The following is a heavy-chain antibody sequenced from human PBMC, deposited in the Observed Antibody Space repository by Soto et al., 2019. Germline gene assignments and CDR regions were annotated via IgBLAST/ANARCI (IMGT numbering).Heavy chain of an antibody. J-gene: IGHJ5*02. V-gene: IGHV1-24*01. CDR3: ATGPLGYCSGGSCYSSWFDP. Sequence: GASVKVSCKVSGYTLTELSMHWVRQAPGKGLEWLGGFYPEDGETIYAQKFQGRVTMTEDTSTDTAYMELSSLRSEDTAVYYCATGPLGYCSGGSCYSSWFDPWGQGTLVTVSS. CDR2: FYPEDGET. D-gene: IGHD2-15*01. CDR1: GYTLTELS.